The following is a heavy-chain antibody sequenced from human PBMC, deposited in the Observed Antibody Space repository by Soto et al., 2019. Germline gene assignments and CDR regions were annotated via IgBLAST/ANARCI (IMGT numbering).Heavy chain of an antibody. CDR2: INPNSGGT. D-gene: IGHD6-19*01. CDR1: GYTFTGYY. J-gene: IGHJ3*02. Sequence: ASVKVACKASGYTFTGYYMHWVRQAPGQGLEWMGWINPNSGGTNYAQKFQGWGTMTRDTSISTAYMELSRLRSDDTAVYYCARGGTAVAGTLEPHAFDIWGQGTMVTVSS. V-gene: IGHV1-2*04. CDR3: ARGGTAVAGTLEPHAFDI.